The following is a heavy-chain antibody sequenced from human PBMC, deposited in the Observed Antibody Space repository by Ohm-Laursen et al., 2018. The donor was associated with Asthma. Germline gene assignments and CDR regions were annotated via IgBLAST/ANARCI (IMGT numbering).Heavy chain of an antibody. CDR1: GFTFSSYS. J-gene: IGHJ6*02. Sequence: SLRLSCAASGFTFSSYSMNWVRQAPGKGLEWVSYISRSSSTIYFADSVKGRFTISRDNAKNSLYLQMNSLRAEDTAVYYCARVLGSSQYYYYYYGMDVWGQGTTVTVSS. V-gene: IGHV3-48*01. CDR2: ISRSSSTI. CDR3: ARVLGSSQYYYYYYGMDV. D-gene: IGHD6-6*01.